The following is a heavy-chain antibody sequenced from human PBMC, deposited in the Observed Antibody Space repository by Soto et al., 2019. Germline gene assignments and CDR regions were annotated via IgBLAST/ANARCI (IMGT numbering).Heavy chain of an antibody. CDR2: IYRTGST. D-gene: IGHD1-7*01. V-gene: IGHV4-4*02. CDR3: ASRAPGTSVDY. CDR1: GGSFTSNNW. Sequence: SETLSLTCAVSGGSFTSNNWWTWVRQPPGQGLEWIGEIYRTGSTNYNSSLKSRVTISLDKSENQFSLKVTSLTAADTAVYYCASRAPGTSVDYWGQGTLVTVSS. J-gene: IGHJ4*02.